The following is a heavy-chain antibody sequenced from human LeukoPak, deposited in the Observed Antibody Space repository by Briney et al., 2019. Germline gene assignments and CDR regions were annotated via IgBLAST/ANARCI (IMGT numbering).Heavy chain of an antibody. CDR2: IYYSGST. Sequence: PSETLSLTCSVSGGSVSNYYWSWIRQPPGKGPEWIGYIYYSGSTNYNPSLKSRVTISVDTSKNQFSLKLSSVTAADTAVYYCARRGYCSSTSCYIFDYWGQGTLVTVSS. CDR3: ARRGYCSSTSCYIFDY. CDR1: GGSVSNYY. D-gene: IGHD2-2*01. V-gene: IGHV4-59*02. J-gene: IGHJ4*02.